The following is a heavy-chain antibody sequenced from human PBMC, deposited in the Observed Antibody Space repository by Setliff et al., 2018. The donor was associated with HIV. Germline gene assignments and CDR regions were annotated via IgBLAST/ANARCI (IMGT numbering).Heavy chain of an antibody. Sequence: ASVKVSCKASGYTFTSYYLHWVRQAPGQGLEWMGIINPSGGSTTYAQKFQRRVTITSDTSASTVYMELSSLRSEDTAGYYFAREARYQDRYYYYMDVWGKGTTVTVSS. J-gene: IGHJ6*03. V-gene: IGHV1-46*03. CDR3: AREARYQDRYYYYMDV. CDR2: INPSGGST. CDR1: GYTFTSYY. D-gene: IGHD1-20*01.